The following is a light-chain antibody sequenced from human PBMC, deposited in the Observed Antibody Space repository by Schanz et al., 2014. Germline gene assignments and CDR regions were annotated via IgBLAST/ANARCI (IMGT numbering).Light chain of an antibody. CDR1: QGISNY. CDR2: DAS. CDR3: QHSNGFPWT. J-gene: IGKJ1*01. V-gene: IGKV1-17*03. Sequence: DIQMTQSPSAMSASVGDRVTITCRASQGISNYLAWFQQKRGKVPKRLIYDASTLQSGVPSRFSGSGFGTDFTLTISSLQPEDFATYSCQHSNGFPWTFGQGTKVEIK.